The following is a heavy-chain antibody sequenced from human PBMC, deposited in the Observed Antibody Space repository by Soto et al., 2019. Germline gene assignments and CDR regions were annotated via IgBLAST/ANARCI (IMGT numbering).Heavy chain of an antibody. CDR3: AKESVRVLVGELDY. CDR1: GITFSSYA. CDR2: ISGSGDTT. Sequence: EVQLLESGGGLGQPGGSLRLSCAVSGITFSSYALSWVRQAPGKGLEWVSAISGSGDTTYYADSVKGRFTISRDNAKNTLYLQMNSLRPEDTAVFYCAKESVRVLVGELDYWGQGTLVTVSS. J-gene: IGHJ4*02. D-gene: IGHD1-26*01. V-gene: IGHV3-23*01.